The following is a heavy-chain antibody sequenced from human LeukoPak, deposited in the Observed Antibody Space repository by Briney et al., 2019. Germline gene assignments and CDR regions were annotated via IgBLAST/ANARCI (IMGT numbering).Heavy chain of an antibody. D-gene: IGHD3-10*01. V-gene: IGHV3-9*01. CDR2: ISWNSGSI. J-gene: IGHJ4*02. CDR3: AKGQFGEFDY. CDR1: GFTFDDYA. Sequence: PGRSLRLSCAASGFTFDDYAMHWVRHAPGKGLEWVSGISWNSGSIGYADSVKGRFTISRDNAKNSLYLQMNSLRAEDTALYYCAKGQFGEFDYWGQGTLVTVSS.